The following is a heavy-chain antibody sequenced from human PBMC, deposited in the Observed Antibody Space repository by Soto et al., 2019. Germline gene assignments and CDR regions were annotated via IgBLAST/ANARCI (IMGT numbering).Heavy chain of an antibody. V-gene: IGHV4-4*07. CDR3: VASLAASGLNWLDP. D-gene: IGHD6-13*01. J-gene: IGHJ5*02. CDR2: IFANGHT. CDR1: GGSISEKY. Sequence: KSSETLSLTCIVCGGSISEKYWNWARQPPGKGLEWIGLIFANGHTDYNPSLKSRVTMSVDASKNQFSLRLTSMTAADTAVYYCVASLAASGLNWLDPWGRGTLVTVSS.